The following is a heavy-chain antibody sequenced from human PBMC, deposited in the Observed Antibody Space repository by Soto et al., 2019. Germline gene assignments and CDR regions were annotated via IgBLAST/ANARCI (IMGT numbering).Heavy chain of an antibody. V-gene: IGHV4-39*01. CDR3: ARRGSGSYSDY. CDR1: GGSISSSSYY. CDR2: IYYSGST. D-gene: IGHD3-10*01. Sequence: QLQLQESGPGLVKPSETLSLTCTVSGGSISSSSYYWGWIRQPPGKGLEGIGSIYYSGSTYYNPSLKSRVTISVDTSKNQFSLKLSSVTAADTAVYYSARRGSGSYSDYWGQGTLVTVSS. J-gene: IGHJ4*02.